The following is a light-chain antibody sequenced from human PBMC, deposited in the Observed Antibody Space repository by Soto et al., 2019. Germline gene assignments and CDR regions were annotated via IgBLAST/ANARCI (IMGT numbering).Light chain of an antibody. CDR2: DAS. CDR3: QQYNTFSPAT. CDR1: QSISYW. Sequence: DIQMTQSPSTLSASVGDRVTITCRASQSISYWLAWFQQKPGKAPKLLIFDASSLESGVPSRFSGSGSGTEFTLTISSLQPDDFATYYCQQYNTFSPATFGQGTKLEIK. J-gene: IGKJ2*01. V-gene: IGKV1-5*01.